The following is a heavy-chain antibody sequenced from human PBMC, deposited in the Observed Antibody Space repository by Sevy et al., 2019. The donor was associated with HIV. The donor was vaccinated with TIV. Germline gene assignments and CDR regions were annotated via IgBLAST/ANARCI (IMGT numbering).Heavy chain of an antibody. CDR3: ARGGGNGWYYFDY. V-gene: IGHV1-69*13. CDR1: GGTFSSYG. Sequence: ASVKVSCKASGGTFSSYGISWVRQAPGQGLEWMGGIIPILGTVNFAQKFQGRVTITADESTKTAYMELSSLRSEDTAVYYCARGGGNGWYYFDYWGQETLVTVSS. J-gene: IGHJ4*02. CDR2: IIPILGTV. D-gene: IGHD6-19*01.